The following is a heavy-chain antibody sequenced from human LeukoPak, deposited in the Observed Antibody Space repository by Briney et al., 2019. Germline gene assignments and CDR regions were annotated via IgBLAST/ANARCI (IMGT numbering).Heavy chain of an antibody. Sequence: GGSLRLSCAASGFTFSSYAMSWVRQAPGKGLEWVSAISGSGGSIYYADSVKGRFTISRDNSKNTLYLQMNSLRAEDTAVYYCAKGPSGSYYPYYFDYWGQGTLVTVSS. CDR1: GFTFSSYA. J-gene: IGHJ4*02. CDR3: AKGPSGSYYPYYFDY. D-gene: IGHD3-10*01. CDR2: ISGSGGSI. V-gene: IGHV3-23*01.